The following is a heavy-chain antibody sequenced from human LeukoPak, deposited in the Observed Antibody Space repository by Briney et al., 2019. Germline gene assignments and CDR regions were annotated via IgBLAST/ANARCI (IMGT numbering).Heavy chain of an antibody. CDR2: IYYSGST. CDR3: ARGGSNYFLDY. D-gene: IGHD4-11*01. CDR1: GGSISSGGYC. Sequence: PSETLSLTCTVSGGSISSGGYCWSWIRQHPGKGLEWIGYIYYSGSTYYNPSLKSRVTISVDTSKNQFSLKLSSVTAADTAVYYCARGGSNYFLDYWGQGTLVTVSS. V-gene: IGHV4-31*03. J-gene: IGHJ4*02.